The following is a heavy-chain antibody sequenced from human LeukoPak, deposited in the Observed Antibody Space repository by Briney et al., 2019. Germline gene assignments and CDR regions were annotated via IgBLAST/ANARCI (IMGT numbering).Heavy chain of an antibody. CDR2: IYYSGST. CDR1: GGSISSSSYY. D-gene: IGHD1-26*01. Sequence: SETLSLTCTVSGGSISSSSYYWGWIRQPPGKGLEWIGSIYYSGSTYYNPSLRSRVTISVDTSKNQFSLKLSSVTAADTAVYYCARHSGSYLPDYWGQGTLVTVSS. CDR3: ARHSGSYLPDY. J-gene: IGHJ4*02. V-gene: IGHV4-39*01.